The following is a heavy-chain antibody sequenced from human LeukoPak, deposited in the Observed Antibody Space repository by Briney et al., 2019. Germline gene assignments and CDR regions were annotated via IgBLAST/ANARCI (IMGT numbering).Heavy chain of an antibody. Sequence: GASVKVSCKASGYTFTSYDINWVRQAPGQGLEWMGRINPNSGGTNYAQKFQGRVTMTRDTSISTAYMELSRLRSDDTAVYYCARVFSYYGSGSYYNKFDYWGQGTLVTVSS. CDR2: INPNSGGT. J-gene: IGHJ4*02. CDR3: ARVFSYYGSGSYYNKFDY. V-gene: IGHV1-2*06. D-gene: IGHD3-10*01. CDR1: GYTFTSYD.